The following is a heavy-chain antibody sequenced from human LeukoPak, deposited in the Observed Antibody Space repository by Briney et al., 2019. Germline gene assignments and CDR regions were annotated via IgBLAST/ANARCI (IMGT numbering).Heavy chain of an antibody. CDR1: GFTFSSYA. D-gene: IGHD6-13*01. CDR3: ARDLNIASYYFDY. CDR2: ISGSGGST. Sequence: GGSLRLSCAASGFTFSSYAMSWVRQAPGKGLEWVSAISGSGGSTYYADSVKGRFTISRDNSKNTLYLQMNSLRAEDTAVYYCARDLNIASYYFDYWGQGTLVTVSS. V-gene: IGHV3-23*01. J-gene: IGHJ4*02.